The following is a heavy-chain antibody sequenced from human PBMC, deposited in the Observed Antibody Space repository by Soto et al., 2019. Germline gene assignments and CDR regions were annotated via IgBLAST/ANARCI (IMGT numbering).Heavy chain of an antibody. D-gene: IGHD1-7*01. CDR3: VRRVSGNYDY. J-gene: IGHJ4*02. Sequence: EVQLAESGGGMIQHGGSLRLSCVASGFTGSSYDMHWVRQAPGKGLEEVSSISSNGGTTYYGNSVKGRFTISRDNSKNTLYLQMGSLRAEDMAIYYCVRRVSGNYDYWGQGTLVTVSS. V-gene: IGHV3-64*01. CDR2: ISSNGGTT. CDR1: GFTGSSYD.